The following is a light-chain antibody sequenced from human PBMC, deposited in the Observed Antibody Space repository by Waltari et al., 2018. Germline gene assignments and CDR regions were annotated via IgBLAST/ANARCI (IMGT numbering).Light chain of an antibody. V-gene: IGLV2-11*01. Sequence: QSALPQPRSVSGSPGQSVTISCTGTSSDVGSYNYVSWSQPHPGKAPILISYDVSQRLSGVPDRVSGSKSGNTASLTSAGLEADDEADYFCTSDAGAYTVFGGETKLTVL. J-gene: IGLJ2*01. CDR2: DVS. CDR3: TSDAGAYTV. CDR1: SSDVGSYNY.